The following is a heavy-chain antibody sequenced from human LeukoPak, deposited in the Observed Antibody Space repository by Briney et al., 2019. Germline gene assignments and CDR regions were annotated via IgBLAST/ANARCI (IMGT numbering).Heavy chain of an antibody. J-gene: IGHJ4*02. CDR2: INPNSGGT. V-gene: IGHV1-2*04. Sequence: ASVKVSCKAAGYTFTGYYMHWMRQAPGQGLVWMGGINPNSGGTNYAQKCQGWVTMTRDTSISTAYMELSRLRSDDTAVYYCARERGSEPSFDYWGQGTLVTVSS. CDR1: GYTFTGYY. CDR3: ARERGSEPSFDY. D-gene: IGHD1-14*01.